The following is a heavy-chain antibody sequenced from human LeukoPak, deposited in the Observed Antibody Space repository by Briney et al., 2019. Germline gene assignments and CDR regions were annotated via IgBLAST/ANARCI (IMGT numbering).Heavy chain of an antibody. Sequence: SETLSLTCAVYGGSFSGYYWSWIRQPPGKGLEWIGEISHSGSTNYNPSLKSRVTISVDTSKNQFSLKLSSVTAADTAVYYCAREIAAAGNFDYWGQGTLVTVSS. V-gene: IGHV4-34*01. CDR1: GGSFSGYY. J-gene: IGHJ4*02. CDR2: ISHSGST. CDR3: AREIAAAGNFDY. D-gene: IGHD6-13*01.